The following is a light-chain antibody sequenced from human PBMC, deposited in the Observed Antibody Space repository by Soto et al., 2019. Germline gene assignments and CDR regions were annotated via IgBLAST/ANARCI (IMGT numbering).Light chain of an antibody. V-gene: IGKV1-39*01. J-gene: IGKJ1*01. Sequence: DIQMTQSPSSLSASVGDRVTITCRASQSINSYLNWHQQKPGKAPKLLIFGASSLQGGVPARFSGSGSGTDFTLTISSLQPEDFATYYCQQSYSTPRTFGQGTKVEI. CDR2: GAS. CDR3: QQSYSTPRT. CDR1: QSINSY.